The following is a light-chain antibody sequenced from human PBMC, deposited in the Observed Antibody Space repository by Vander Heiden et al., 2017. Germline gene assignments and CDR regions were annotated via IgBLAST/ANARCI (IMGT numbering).Light chain of an antibody. Sequence: TTASVSPGKRAPLSCRAGQGVSSNLAWYQQKPGQAPRLLIYGASTRATGIPARFSGSGSGTEFTLTISSLQSEDFAVYYCQQYNNWPYTFGQGTKLEIK. CDR1: QGVSSN. V-gene: IGKV3-15*01. J-gene: IGKJ2*01. CDR2: GAS. CDR3: QQYNNWPYT.